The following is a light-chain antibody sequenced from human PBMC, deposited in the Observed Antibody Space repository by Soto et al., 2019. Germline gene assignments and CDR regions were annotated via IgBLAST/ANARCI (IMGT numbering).Light chain of an antibody. CDR3: QQYSKWPT. J-gene: IGKJ5*01. Sequence: EIVMTQSPATLSVSPGERATLSCRASERVSGNLAWYQQKPGQAPRLLIYDTASRATAIPARFSGSGSGTEFTLTISSLQSEDFAVYYCQQYSKWPTFGQGTRLEIK. CDR2: DTA. CDR1: ERVSGN. V-gene: IGKV3-15*01.